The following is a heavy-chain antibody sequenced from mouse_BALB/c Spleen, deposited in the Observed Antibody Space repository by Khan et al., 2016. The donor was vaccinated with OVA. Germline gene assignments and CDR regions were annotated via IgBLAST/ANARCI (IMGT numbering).Heavy chain of an antibody. Sequence: EVMLVESGGGLVKPGGSLKLSCAASGFTFTNYAMSWVRQTPEKRLEWVASISSGGTTYYPDSVKGRFTISRDNARLILYLQMSSLRSEDPAMYYCARDYWFVYWGQGTLVTVSA. CDR3: ARDYWFVY. CDR2: ISSGGTT. J-gene: IGHJ3*01. V-gene: IGHV5-6-5*01. CDR1: GFTFTNYA.